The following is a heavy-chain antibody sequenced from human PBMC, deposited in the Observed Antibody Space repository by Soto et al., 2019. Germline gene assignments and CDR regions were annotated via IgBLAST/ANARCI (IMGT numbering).Heavy chain of an antibody. D-gene: IGHD2-2*01. CDR1: GFTFSSYG. CDR3: ARLHCSSTSCYSVGAFDI. V-gene: IGHV3-33*01. J-gene: IGHJ3*02. CDR2: IWFDGSDK. Sequence: GGSLRLSCAASGFTFSSYGMHWVRQAPGKGLEWVAFIWFDGSDKYYADSVKGRFTISRDNSKNTLYLQMNSLRADDTAVYYCARLHCSSTSCYSVGAFDIWGQGTMVTVSS.